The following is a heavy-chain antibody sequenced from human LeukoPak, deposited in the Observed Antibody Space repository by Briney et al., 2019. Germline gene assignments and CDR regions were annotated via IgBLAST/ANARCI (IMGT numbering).Heavy chain of an antibody. CDR1: SGSFSTYY. Sequence: KPSETLSLTCTVYSGSFSTYYWNWLRQPPGKGLEWIGEINQSGSTNYNPSLKSRVTISIDTSKNQFSLRLNSVTAADTAVYFCATGRALFYWGQGTLVTVSS. V-gene: IGHV4-34*01. CDR3: ATGRALFY. J-gene: IGHJ4*02. CDR2: INQSGST.